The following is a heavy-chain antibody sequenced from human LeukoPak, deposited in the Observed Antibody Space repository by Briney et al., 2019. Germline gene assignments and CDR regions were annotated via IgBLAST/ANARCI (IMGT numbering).Heavy chain of an antibody. CDR1: GFTFSSYA. CDR2: ISGSGGST. J-gene: IGHJ5*02. D-gene: IGHD4-17*01. V-gene: IGHV3-23*01. Sequence: GESLKISCAASGFTFSSYAMSWVRQAPGKGLEWVSAISGSGGSTYYADSVKGRFTISRDNSKNTLYLQMNSLRAEDTAVYYCAKVGLGDYGDYGWFDPWGQGTLVTVSS. CDR3: AKVGLGDYGDYGWFDP.